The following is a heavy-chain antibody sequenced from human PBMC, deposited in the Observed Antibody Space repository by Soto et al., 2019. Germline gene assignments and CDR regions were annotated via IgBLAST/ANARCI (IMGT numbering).Heavy chain of an antibody. J-gene: IGHJ4*02. V-gene: IGHV6-1*01. CDR3: ARGVAGSGFDL. Sequence: HTLSLTCAISGDSVSSNTAAWNWIRSSPSRGLEWLGRTYYRSNWRHDYAVSVKSRITVNPDTSKNHFSLQLNSVTPDDTAVYYCARGVAGSGFDLWGQGTLVTVSS. CDR2: TYYRSNWRH. CDR1: GDSVSSNTAA. D-gene: IGHD6-19*01.